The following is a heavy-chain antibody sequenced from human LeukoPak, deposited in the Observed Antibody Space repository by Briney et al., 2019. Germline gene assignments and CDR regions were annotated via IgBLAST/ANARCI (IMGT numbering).Heavy chain of an antibody. J-gene: IGHJ5*02. CDR3: AKDPPPVIAGSSNWFDP. CDR2: ISGSGGST. CDR1: GFTFSSYA. V-gene: IGHV3-23*01. Sequence: GGSLRLSCAASGFTFSSYAMSWVRQAPGKGLEWVSAISGSGGSTYYADSVKGRFTISRDNSKNTLSLQMNSLRAEDTAVYYCAKDPPPVIAGSSNWFDPWGQGTLVTVSS. D-gene: IGHD2/OR15-2a*01.